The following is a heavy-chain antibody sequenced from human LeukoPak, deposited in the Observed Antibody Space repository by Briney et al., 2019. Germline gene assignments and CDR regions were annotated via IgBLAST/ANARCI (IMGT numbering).Heavy chain of an antibody. CDR3: ARKATTGPTKAAFDI. Sequence: SETLSLTCAVSGYSISSSNYWVWIRQPPGKGLEWIGHIYYSGGIYYNPSLKSRVTMSVDTSKNRFSLKLSSVTAVDTAVYYCARKATTGPTKAAFDIWGQGTMVTVSS. J-gene: IGHJ3*02. D-gene: IGHD4-17*01. CDR1: GYSISSSNY. V-gene: IGHV4-28*05. CDR2: IYYSGGI.